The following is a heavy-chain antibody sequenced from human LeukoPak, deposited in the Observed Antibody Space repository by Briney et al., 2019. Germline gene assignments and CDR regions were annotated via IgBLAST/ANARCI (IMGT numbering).Heavy chain of an antibody. CDR2: IWYDGSNK. J-gene: IGHJ4*02. Sequence: PGGSLRLSCAASGFTFSSYGMHWVRQAPGKGLEWVAVIWYDGSNKYYADSVKGRFTISRDNSKNTLYLQMNSLRAEDTAVYYCAKEGSRRYVDWLLPNPTPFDYWGQGTLVTVSS. V-gene: IGHV3-33*06. CDR3: AKEGSRRYVDWLLPNPTPFDY. D-gene: IGHD3-9*01. CDR1: GFTFSSYG.